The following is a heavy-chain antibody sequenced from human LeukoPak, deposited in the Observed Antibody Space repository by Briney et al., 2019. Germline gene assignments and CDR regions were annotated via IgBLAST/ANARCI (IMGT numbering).Heavy chain of an antibody. Sequence: ASVKVSCKASGYTFTSYGISWVRQAPGQGLEWMGWMNPNSGNTDYAQKFQGRVTMTRNTSIGTAFLELSSLTSDDTAVYYCARGGQIYDYVWGSYLEYWGQGTLVTVSS. V-gene: IGHV1-8*02. J-gene: IGHJ4*02. CDR2: MNPNSGNT. CDR1: GYTFTSYG. D-gene: IGHD3-16*02. CDR3: ARGGQIYDYVWGSYLEY.